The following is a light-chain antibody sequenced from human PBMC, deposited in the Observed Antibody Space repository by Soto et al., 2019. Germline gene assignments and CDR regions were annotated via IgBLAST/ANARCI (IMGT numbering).Light chain of an antibody. Sequence: DIQMTQSPTTLSAYVGDRVTITCRASQSISNWLAWYQQKPGKAPKLLIYKASSLESGVPSRFSGSGSGTEFTLTISSLQPDDFAAYYCQQSNTYPRTFGQGTKVESK. CDR3: QQSNTYPRT. CDR1: QSISNW. CDR2: KAS. J-gene: IGKJ1*01. V-gene: IGKV1-5*03.